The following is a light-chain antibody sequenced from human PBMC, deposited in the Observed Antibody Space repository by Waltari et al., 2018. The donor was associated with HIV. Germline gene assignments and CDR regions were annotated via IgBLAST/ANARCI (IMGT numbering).Light chain of an antibody. CDR1: SSDVGGYHS. Sequence: QSALTQPASVSGSPGQSITISCTGTSSDVGGYHSVSCSQQPPGKAPKLMIYDVSKRPSGVSNRFSGSKSGNTASLTISGLQAEDEADYYCCSYAGSNTFNYVFGTGTKVTVL. CDR3: CSYAGSNTFNYV. V-gene: IGLV2-23*02. J-gene: IGLJ1*01. CDR2: DVS.